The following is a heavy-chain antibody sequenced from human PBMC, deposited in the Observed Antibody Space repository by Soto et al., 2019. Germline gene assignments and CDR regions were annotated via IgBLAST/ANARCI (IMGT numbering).Heavy chain of an antibody. J-gene: IGHJ6*02. CDR1: GFSLSTRGVG. V-gene: IGHV2-5*01. D-gene: IGHD6-6*01. Sequence: SGPTIVNATQTLTLTCTFSGFSLSTRGVGVGWIRQPPGKALEWLALIYWNDDKRYSPSLKSRLTITKDTSKNQVVLTMTNMDPVDTATYYCAHSRRVSAGPYYYYGMDVWGQGTTVNVS. CDR2: IYWNDDK. CDR3: AHSRRVSAGPYYYYGMDV.